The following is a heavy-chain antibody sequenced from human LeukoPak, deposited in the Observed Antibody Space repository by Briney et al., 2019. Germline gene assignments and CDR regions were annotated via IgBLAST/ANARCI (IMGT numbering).Heavy chain of an antibody. CDR1: GGSFSGYY. Sequence: NSSETLSLTCAVYGGSFSGYYWSWIRQPPGKGLEWIGEINHSGSTNYNPSLKSRVTISVDTSKNQFSLKLSSVTAADTAVYYCGRQQLDYYFDYWGQGTLVTVSS. CDR2: INHSGST. V-gene: IGHV4-34*01. CDR3: GRQQLDYYFDY. D-gene: IGHD6-13*01. J-gene: IGHJ4*02.